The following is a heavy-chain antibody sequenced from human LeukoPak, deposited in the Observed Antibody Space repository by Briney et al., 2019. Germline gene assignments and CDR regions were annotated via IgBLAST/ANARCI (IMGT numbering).Heavy chain of an antibody. CDR2: ISGSGGST. Sequence: GGSLRLSCAASGFTFNNYAMSWVRQAPGKGLEWVSGISGSGGSTNYADSVKGRFTISRDSSKNTLYLQMNSLRAEDTAVYYCAKRGPESSGYYYSFDYWGQGTLVTVSS. CDR3: AKRGPESSGYYYSFDY. CDR1: GFTFNNYA. D-gene: IGHD3-22*01. J-gene: IGHJ4*02. V-gene: IGHV3-23*01.